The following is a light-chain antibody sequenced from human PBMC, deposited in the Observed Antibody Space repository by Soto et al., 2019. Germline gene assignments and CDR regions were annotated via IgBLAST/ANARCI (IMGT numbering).Light chain of an antibody. V-gene: IGKV1-39*01. CDR3: QQSYSTPPT. CDR2: AAS. Sequence: DIPMTQSPSSLSASVGDRVTITCRASQIISSDLNWYQQKPGKAPKLLIYAASSLQSGVPSRFSGSGSGTDFTLTISSLQPEDFATYYCQQSYSTPPTFGGGTKVEIK. CDR1: QIISSD. J-gene: IGKJ4*01.